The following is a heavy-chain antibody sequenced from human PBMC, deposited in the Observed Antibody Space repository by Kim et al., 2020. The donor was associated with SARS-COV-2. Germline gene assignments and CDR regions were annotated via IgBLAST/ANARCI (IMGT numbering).Heavy chain of an antibody. J-gene: IGHJ1*01. CDR2: ISWNSGSI. CDR1: GFTFDDYA. D-gene: IGHD3-22*01. Sequence: GGSLRLSCAASGFTFDDYAMHWVRQAPGKGLEWVSGISWNSGSIGYADSVKGRFTISRDNAKNSLYLQMNSLRAEDTALYYCAKDSDSSGYYEYFQHWGQGTLVTVSS. V-gene: IGHV3-9*01. CDR3: AKDSDSSGYYEYFQH.